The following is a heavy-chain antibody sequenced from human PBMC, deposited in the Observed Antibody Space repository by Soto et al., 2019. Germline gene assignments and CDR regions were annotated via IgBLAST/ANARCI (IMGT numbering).Heavy chain of an antibody. CDR2: IIPIFGTA. CDR1: GGTFSSYA. J-gene: IGHJ6*02. D-gene: IGHD3-3*01. CDR3: ARERITIFGVVISRTDYYYYGMDV. V-gene: IGHV1-69*01. Sequence: QVQLVQSGAEVKKPGSSVKVSCKASGGTFSSYAISWVRQAPGQGLEWMGGIIPIFGTANYAQKFQGRVTITADESTSTDYMELSSLRSEDTAVYYCARERITIFGVVISRTDYYYYGMDVWGQGTTVTVSS.